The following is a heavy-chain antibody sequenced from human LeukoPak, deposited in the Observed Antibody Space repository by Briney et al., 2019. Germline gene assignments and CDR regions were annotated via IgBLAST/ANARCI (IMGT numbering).Heavy chain of an antibody. CDR3: AGTIFGVVRY. D-gene: IGHD3-3*01. CDR2: IYYSGST. CDR1: GGSISSSSYY. Sequence: SETLSLTCTVSGGSISSSSYYWGWIRQPPGKGLEWIGSIYYSGSTYYNPSLKSRVTISVDTSKNQFPLKLSSVTAADTAVYYCAGTIFGVVRYWGQGTLVTVSS. V-gene: IGHV4-39*01. J-gene: IGHJ4*02.